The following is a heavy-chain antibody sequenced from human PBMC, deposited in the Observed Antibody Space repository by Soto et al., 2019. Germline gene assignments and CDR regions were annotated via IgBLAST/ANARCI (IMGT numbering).Heavy chain of an antibody. J-gene: IGHJ4*02. CDR2: INHSGST. D-gene: IGHD6-6*01. CDR1: GGSFSGYY. Sequence: SETLSLTCAVYGGSFSGYYWSVIRQPPGKGLEWIGEINHSGSTNYNPSLKSRVTISVDTSKNQFSLKLSSVTAADTAVYYCARGRSIAAQFDYWGQGTLVTVYS. V-gene: IGHV4-34*01. CDR3: ARGRSIAAQFDY.